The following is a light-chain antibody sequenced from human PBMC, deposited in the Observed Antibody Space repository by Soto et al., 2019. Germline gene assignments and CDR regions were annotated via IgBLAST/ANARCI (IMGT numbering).Light chain of an antibody. CDR3: CSCARDYPYVL. Sequence: QSVLTQPASVSESPGQSITISCTGTSSDVGDNNYVSWYQQHPDKAPKLLIFEVSNRPSGISDRFSGSKSGNTASLTISGLQSEDEADYYCCSCARDYPYVLFGGGTKLTVL. V-gene: IGLV2-14*01. J-gene: IGLJ2*01. CDR2: EVS. CDR1: SSDVGDNNY.